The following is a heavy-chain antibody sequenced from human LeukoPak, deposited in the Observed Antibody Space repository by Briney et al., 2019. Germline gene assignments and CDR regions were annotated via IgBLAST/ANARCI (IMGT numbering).Heavy chain of an antibody. D-gene: IGHD2-8*02. CDR1: GDSVTSYY. J-gene: IGHJ4*02. CDR2: VSSDGTT. CDR3: ARLDCTGDGCYNH. V-gene: IGHV4-59*08. Sequence: PSETLSLTCSVPGDSVTSYYWSWIRQPPGKGLEWIGYVSSDGTTNYTPSLRSRVIMSVDTAKNHISLSLTSLTAADTAIYYCARLDCTGDGCYNHWGQGTLVTVSS.